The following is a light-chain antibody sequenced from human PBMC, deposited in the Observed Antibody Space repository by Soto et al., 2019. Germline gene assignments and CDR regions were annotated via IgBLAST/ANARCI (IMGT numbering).Light chain of an antibody. CDR2: DAS. V-gene: IGKV3-11*01. CDR1: QSVSSY. CDR3: QHPRFRMIR. J-gene: IGKJ4*01. Sequence: EIGVKNSPTTLSLSQRDRAPRYSRASQSVSSYLAWYQQKPGQAPRLLIYDASNRATGTPARFSGSGSGTDFTLTISCLEPEDFTVYCCQHPRFRMIRFAGRTKV.